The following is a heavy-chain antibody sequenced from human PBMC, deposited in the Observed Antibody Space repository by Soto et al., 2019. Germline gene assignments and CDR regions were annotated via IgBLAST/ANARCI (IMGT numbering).Heavy chain of an antibody. CDR3: ARNGQAYDYYCFDN. Sequence: QVQLVQSGAEVKKPGASVKVSCKASGYTLTHYYMHWVRQAPGQGPEWVGVINPSTLVTSYAQKFQGRVTMTRDTSTSTVDMELNSLIAEDTAVYYCARNGQAYDYYCFDNWGQGTLVTVSS. J-gene: IGHJ4*02. CDR2: INPSTLVT. D-gene: IGHD5-12*01. CDR1: GYTLTHYY. V-gene: IGHV1-46*01.